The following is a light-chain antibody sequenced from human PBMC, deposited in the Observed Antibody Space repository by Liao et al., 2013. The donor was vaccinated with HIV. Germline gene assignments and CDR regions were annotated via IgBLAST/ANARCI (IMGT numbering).Light chain of an antibody. Sequence: SYELTQPPSVSVSPGQTASITCSGDKLGDKYACWYQQKPGQSPVLVIYQSTQRPSGIPERFSASKSGHTATLTISGAQAMDEADYYCQAWDSTAAVFGTGTEVTVL. V-gene: IGLV3-1*01. CDR1: KLGDKY. CDR2: QST. J-gene: IGLJ1*01. CDR3: QAWDSTAAV.